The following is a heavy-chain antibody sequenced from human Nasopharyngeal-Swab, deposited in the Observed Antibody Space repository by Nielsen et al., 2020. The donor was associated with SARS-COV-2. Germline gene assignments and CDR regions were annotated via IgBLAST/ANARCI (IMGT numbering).Heavy chain of an antibody. V-gene: IGHV3-21*04. D-gene: IGHD3-16*01. CDR3: AKSGSEYDYDHIPVPIDF. CDR1: GFTFSSYS. CDR2: ISSSSSYI. J-gene: IGHJ4*02. Sequence: GGSLRLSCAASGFTFSSYSMNWVRQAPGKGLEWVSSISSSSSYIYYADSVKGRFTISRDNAKNSLYLQMNSLRVEDTAIYYCAKSGSEYDYDHIPVPIDFWGQGTLVAVSS.